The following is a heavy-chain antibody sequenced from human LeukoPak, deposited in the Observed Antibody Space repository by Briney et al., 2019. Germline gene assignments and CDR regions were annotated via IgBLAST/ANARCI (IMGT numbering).Heavy chain of an antibody. V-gene: IGHV1-18*01. Sequence: RASVKVSCKASGYTFTSYGISWVRQAPGQGLEWMGWISAYNGNTNYAQKLQGRVTMTTDTSTSTAYMELRSLRSDDTAVYYCARESEIRFLEWLFVFDYWGQGTLVTVSS. CDR3: ARESEIRFLEWLFVFDY. D-gene: IGHD3-3*01. CDR1: GYTFTSYG. J-gene: IGHJ4*02. CDR2: ISAYNGNT.